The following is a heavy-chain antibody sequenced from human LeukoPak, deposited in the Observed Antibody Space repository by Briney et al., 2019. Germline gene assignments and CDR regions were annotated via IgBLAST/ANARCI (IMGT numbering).Heavy chain of an antibody. J-gene: IGHJ4*02. CDR3: TRTHINGWCFDS. V-gene: IGHV3-74*01. CDR2: INSDGSFT. CDR1: GFTFSSYW. Sequence: GRSLRLSCAASGFTFSSYWMHWVRQAPGKGLVWVSRINSDGSFTNYADSVKGRFTISRDNAKNTLYRQMNSLRAEDTAVYYCTRTHINGWCFDSWGQGTLVTVSS. D-gene: IGHD6-19*01.